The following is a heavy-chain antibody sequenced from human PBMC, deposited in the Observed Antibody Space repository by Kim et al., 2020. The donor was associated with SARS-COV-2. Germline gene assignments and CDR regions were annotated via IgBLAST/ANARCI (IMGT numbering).Heavy chain of an antibody. V-gene: IGHV4-59*01. CDR2: VQNSGTT. CDR1: GGSISHYY. D-gene: IGHD2-8*02. CDR3: ARGSGVVVYGSFDV. Sequence: LETLSLTCSVSGGSISHYYWSWIRQSPGKRLEWIGYVQNSGTTEYNPSLKSRVTISVDRSKIQFSLNLSSVTAADSGVYYCARGSGVVVYGSFDVWGRGTLVTISS. J-gene: IGHJ2*01.